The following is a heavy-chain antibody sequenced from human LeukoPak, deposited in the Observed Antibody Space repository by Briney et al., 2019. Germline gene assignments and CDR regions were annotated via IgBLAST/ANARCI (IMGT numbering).Heavy chain of an antibody. CDR3: ARGPYSSGWYFDY. D-gene: IGHD6-19*01. CDR2: INPNSGGT. J-gene: IGHJ4*02. Sequence: ASVKVSCKASAYTFTGYYMHWVRQAPGQGLEWMGWINPNSGGTNYAQKFQGRVTMTRDTSISTAYMELSRLRSDDTAVYYCARGPYSSGWYFDYWGQGTLVTVSS. CDR1: AYTFTGYY. V-gene: IGHV1-2*02.